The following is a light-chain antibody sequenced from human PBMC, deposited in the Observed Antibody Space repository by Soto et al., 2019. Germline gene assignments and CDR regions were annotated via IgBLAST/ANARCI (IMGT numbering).Light chain of an antibody. J-gene: IGLJ1*01. V-gene: IGLV2-14*01. Sequence: QSVLTQPASVSGSPGQSITISCTGTSSDVGSYNYVSWYQQYPGKAPKLMIYDVSNRPSGVSYRFSGSKSGNTASLTISGLQAADEADYYCSSYAGSYSYVFGTGTKVTVL. CDR3: SSYAGSYSYV. CDR2: DVS. CDR1: SSDVGSYNY.